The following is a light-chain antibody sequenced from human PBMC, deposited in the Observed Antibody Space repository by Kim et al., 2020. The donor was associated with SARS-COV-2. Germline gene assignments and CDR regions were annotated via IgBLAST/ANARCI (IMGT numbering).Light chain of an antibody. CDR1: SLISYY. J-gene: IGLJ2*01. CDR3: NSRDSNDNVV. Sequence: ALGQTVRITCQGHSLISYYATWYQQKPGQAPILVIYGKNNRPSGIPDRFSGSSSGNTASLTITGTQAGDEADYYCNSRDSNDNVVFGGGTQLTVL. CDR2: GKN. V-gene: IGLV3-19*01.